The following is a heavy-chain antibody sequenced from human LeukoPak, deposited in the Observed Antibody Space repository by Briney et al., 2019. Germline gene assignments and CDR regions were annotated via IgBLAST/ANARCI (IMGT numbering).Heavy chain of an antibody. J-gene: IGHJ3*02. Sequence: SETLSLTCTVSGGSISGSYWSWIRQPPRKGLDWIGHMYYSGSTNYNPSLMSRVTMSVDTSKNQFSLKLNSVIAAVTALYYCARGFINWYYVFDIWGQGTMVTVSS. CDR2: MYYSGST. D-gene: IGHD1-1*01. CDR3: ARGFINWYYVFDI. CDR1: GGSISGSY. V-gene: IGHV4-59*01.